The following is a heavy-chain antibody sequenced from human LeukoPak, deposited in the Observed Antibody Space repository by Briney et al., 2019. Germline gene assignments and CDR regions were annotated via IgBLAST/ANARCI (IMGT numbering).Heavy chain of an antibody. Sequence: ESLKISCEGFGYTFTNYWIGWVRQMPGKGLEWMGVIYPGDSRTRYSPSFQGQVTISADKSNNTAYLQWSSLKASDTAIYYCACGALSSTLSGPWGQGTLVTVSP. J-gene: IGHJ5*02. CDR2: IYPGDSRT. CDR3: ACGALSSTLSGP. D-gene: IGHD6-13*01. V-gene: IGHV5-51*01. CDR1: GYTFTNYW.